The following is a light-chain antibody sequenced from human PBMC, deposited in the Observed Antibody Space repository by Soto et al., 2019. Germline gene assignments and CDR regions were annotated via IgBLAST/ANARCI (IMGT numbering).Light chain of an antibody. Sequence: QSVLTQPPSASGTPGQRVTISCSGSSSNIGSNFVYWYQQLPGTAPKLLIYRNNQRPSGVPDRFSGSKSDTSASLAISGLRSDDEADYYCAAWGDSLSGYVFGTGTKVTVL. CDR2: RNN. V-gene: IGLV1-47*01. J-gene: IGLJ1*01. CDR3: AAWGDSLSGYV. CDR1: SSNIGSNF.